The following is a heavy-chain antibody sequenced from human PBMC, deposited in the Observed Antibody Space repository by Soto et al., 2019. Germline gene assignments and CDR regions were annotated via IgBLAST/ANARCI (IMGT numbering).Heavy chain of an antibody. Sequence: QVQLMQSGPEVKKPGASVKVPCKASGYPFTVFGISWVRQAPGQGLEWMGWMSPYNGHTNYAQKLQGRVTMTPDTSTSTAYMELRSLRSDDTAVYYCARDPGGARGFDFWGQGTLVTVSS. D-gene: IGHD3-10*01. CDR2: MSPYNGHT. CDR3: ARDPGGARGFDF. CDR1: GYPFTVFG. V-gene: IGHV1-18*01. J-gene: IGHJ5*01.